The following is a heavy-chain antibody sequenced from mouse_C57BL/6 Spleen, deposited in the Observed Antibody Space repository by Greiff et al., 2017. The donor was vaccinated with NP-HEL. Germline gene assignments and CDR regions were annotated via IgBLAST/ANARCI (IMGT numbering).Heavy chain of an antibody. CDR3: AREGYGSSSYYAMDY. CDR2: ISYDGSN. CDR1: GYSITSGYY. J-gene: IGHJ4*01. V-gene: IGHV3-6*01. Sequence: EVKLQESGPGLVKPSQSLSLTCSVTGYSITSGYYWNWIRQFPGNKLEWMGYISYDGSNNYNPSLKNRISITRDTSKNQFFLKLNSVTTEDTATYYCAREGYGSSSYYAMDYWGQGTSVTVSS. D-gene: IGHD1-1*01.